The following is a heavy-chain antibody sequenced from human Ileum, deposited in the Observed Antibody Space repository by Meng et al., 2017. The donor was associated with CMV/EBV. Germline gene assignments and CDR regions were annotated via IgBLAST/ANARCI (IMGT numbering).Heavy chain of an antibody. CDR2: IKNKADNYVT. CDR3: GRDSMKGGGFDC. CDR1: GFTCSDHN. Sequence: ASGFTCSDHNMDWVRQAPGKGLEWVGRIKNKADNYVTEYAASVRGRFTISRDVPRNSLYLQMNSLKSEDTALYYCGRDSMKGGGFDCWGQGILVTVSS. V-gene: IGHV3-72*01. D-gene: IGHD3-10*01. J-gene: IGHJ4*02.